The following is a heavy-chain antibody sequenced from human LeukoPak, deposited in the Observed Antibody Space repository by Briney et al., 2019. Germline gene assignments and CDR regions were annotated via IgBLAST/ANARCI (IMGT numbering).Heavy chain of an antibody. CDR3: ARVHSSYDSSGYYVP. D-gene: IGHD3-22*01. CDR2: INPNSGGT. CDR1: GYTFTGYY. Sequence: ASVKVSCKASGYTFTGYYMHWVRQAPGQGLEWMGWINPNSGGTNYAQKFQGRVTMTRDTSISTAYMELSRRRSDDTAVYYCARVHSSYDSSGYYVPWGQGTLVTVSS. V-gene: IGHV1-2*02. J-gene: IGHJ5*02.